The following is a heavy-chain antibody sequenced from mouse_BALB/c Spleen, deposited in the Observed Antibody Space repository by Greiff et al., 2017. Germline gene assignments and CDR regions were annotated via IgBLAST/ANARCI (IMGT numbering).Heavy chain of an antibody. CDR1: GYAFSSYW. CDR3: ARGGNFSWFAY. D-gene: IGHD2-1*01. V-gene: IGHV1-80*01. J-gene: IGHJ3*01. CDR2: IYPGDGDT. Sequence: QVHVKQSGAELVRPGSSVKISCKASGYAFSSYWMNWVKQRPGQGLEWIGQIYPGDGDTNYNGKFKGKATLTADKSSSTAYMQLSSLTSEDSAVYFCARGGNFSWFAYWGQGTLVTVSA.